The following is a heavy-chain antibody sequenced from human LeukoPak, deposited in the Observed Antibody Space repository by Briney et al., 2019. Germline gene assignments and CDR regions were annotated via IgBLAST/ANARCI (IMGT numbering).Heavy chain of an antibody. V-gene: IGHV5-51*01. CDR2: IYPGGSDT. J-gene: IGHJ4*02. CDR3: ARHQYYYDTRAYYIDY. CDR1: GHIFSSYW. Sequence: GESLKISCKGSGHIFSSYWIGWARQMPGEGLEWMGIIYPGGSDTRYSPPFQGQVTISADKSISTAYVQWNSLRASDTAMYYCARHQYYYDTRAYYIDYWGQGTLVTVSS. D-gene: IGHD3-22*01.